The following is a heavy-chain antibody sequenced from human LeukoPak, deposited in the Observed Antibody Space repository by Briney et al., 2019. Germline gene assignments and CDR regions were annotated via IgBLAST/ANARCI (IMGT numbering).Heavy chain of an antibody. D-gene: IGHD2-15*01. Sequence: GGSLRLSCAASGFTFSSYAMHWVRQAPGKGLEWVSYISSGSTIYYADSVKGRFTISRDNSKNTLYLQMNSLRAEDTAVYYCANSLKGGYCSGGSCYSVWGQGTLVTVSS. CDR1: GFTFSSYA. V-gene: IGHV3-48*01. CDR2: ISSGSTI. J-gene: IGHJ4*02. CDR3: ANSLKGGYCSGGSCYSV.